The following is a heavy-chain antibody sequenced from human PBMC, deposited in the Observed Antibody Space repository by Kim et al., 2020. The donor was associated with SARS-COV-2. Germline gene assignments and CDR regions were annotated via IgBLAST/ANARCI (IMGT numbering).Heavy chain of an antibody. V-gene: IGHV3-15*01. CDR1: GFTFSNAW. CDR2: IKSKTDGGTT. D-gene: IGHD3-10*01. CDR3: TTDLPPGRNPYYYYYMDV. Sequence: GGSLRLSCAASGFTFSNAWMSWVRQAPGKGLEWVGRIKSKTDGGTTDYAAPVKGRFTISRDDSKNTLYLQMNSLKTEDTAVYYCTTDLPPGRNPYYYYYMDVWGKGTTVTVSS. J-gene: IGHJ6*03.